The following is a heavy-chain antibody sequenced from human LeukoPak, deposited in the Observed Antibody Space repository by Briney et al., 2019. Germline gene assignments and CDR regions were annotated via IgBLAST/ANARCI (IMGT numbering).Heavy chain of an antibody. D-gene: IGHD1-26*01. CDR2: INPNSGGT. Sequence: ASVNVSCKASGYTVTGYYMHWVRQAPGQGLEWMGRINPNSGGTNYAQKFQGRVTMTRDTSISTAYMELSRLRSDDTAVYYCARGWELLPISYYYYGMDVWGQGTTVTVSS. J-gene: IGHJ6*02. CDR3: ARGWELLPISYYYYGMDV. V-gene: IGHV1-2*06. CDR1: GYTVTGYY.